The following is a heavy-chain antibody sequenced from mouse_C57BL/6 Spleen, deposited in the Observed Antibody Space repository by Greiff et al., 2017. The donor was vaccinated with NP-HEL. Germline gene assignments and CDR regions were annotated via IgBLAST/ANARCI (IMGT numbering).Heavy chain of an antibody. CDR2: FLPGSGST. CDR1: GYTFTGYW. V-gene: IGHV1-9*01. CDR3: AKVSYDGYFDG. Sequence: VQLQESGAELTKPGASVKLSCKAPGYTFTGYWIVWVKQRPGHGLEWIGEFLPGSGSTNYNEKFKGKATFTADTSSNTAYMRLSSLTTEDAAICYCAKVSYDGYFDGWGQGTTLTVSS. D-gene: IGHD2-3*01. J-gene: IGHJ2*01.